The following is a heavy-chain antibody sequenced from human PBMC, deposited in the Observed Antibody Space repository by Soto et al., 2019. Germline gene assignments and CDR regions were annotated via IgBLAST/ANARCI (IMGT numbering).Heavy chain of an antibody. CDR1: GYSFSHYG. V-gene: IGHV1-18*01. CDR3: ARSLGTVSIVDF. D-gene: IGHD2-21*01. CDR2: ISGFNGNT. J-gene: IGHJ4*02. Sequence: QVQLVQSGAEVKKPGASVKVSCKASGYSFSHYGISWVRQAPGQGLEWMGWISGFNGNTNYAQTFQGRVTMTTDTSTRTAYMELRSLTSDDTAVYFCARSLGTVSIVDFWGQGTLVTVSS.